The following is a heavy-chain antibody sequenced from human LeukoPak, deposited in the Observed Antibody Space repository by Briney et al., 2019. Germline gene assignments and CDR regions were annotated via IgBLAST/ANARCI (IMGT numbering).Heavy chain of an antibody. J-gene: IGHJ4*02. D-gene: IGHD1-14*01. CDR3: ATPGGELRYFDY. CDR2: INHSGST. Sequence: SGTLSLTCAVSGGSISSSNSWSWVRQPPGKGLEWIGEINHSGSTNYNPSLKSRVTISVDTSKNQFSLKLSSVTAADTAVYYCATPGGELRYFDYWGQGTLVTVSS. V-gene: IGHV4-4*02. CDR1: GGSISSSNS.